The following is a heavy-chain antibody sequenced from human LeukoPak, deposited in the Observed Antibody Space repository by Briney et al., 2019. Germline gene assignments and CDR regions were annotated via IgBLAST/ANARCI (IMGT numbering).Heavy chain of an antibody. Sequence: GGSLRLSCAASGFTFSSYSMNWVRQAPGKGLEWASSISSSSSYIYYADSVKGRFTISRDNAKNSLYLQMNSLRAEDTAVYYCARGSSSWFDYWGQGTLVTVSS. V-gene: IGHV3-21*01. D-gene: IGHD6-13*01. CDR2: ISSSSSYI. J-gene: IGHJ4*02. CDR1: GFTFSSYS. CDR3: ARGSSSWFDY.